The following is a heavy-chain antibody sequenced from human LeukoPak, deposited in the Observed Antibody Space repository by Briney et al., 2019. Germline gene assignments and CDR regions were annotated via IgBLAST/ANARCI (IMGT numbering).Heavy chain of an antibody. D-gene: IGHD6-13*01. Sequence: SETLSLTCTVSGGSISSSSYYWGWIPQPPGKGLEWIGSIYYSGSTYYNPSLKSRVTISVDTSKNQFPLKLSSVTAADTAVYYCARGDSSSPTYWGQGTLVTVSS. CDR1: GGSISSSSYY. V-gene: IGHV4-39*01. CDR3: ARGDSSSPTY. CDR2: IYYSGST. J-gene: IGHJ4*02.